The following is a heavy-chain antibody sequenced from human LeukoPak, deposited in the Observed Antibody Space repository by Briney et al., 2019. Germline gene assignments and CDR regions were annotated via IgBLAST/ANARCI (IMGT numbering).Heavy chain of an antibody. J-gene: IGHJ3*02. V-gene: IGHV3-7*03. CDR2: IKRDGSEK. Sequence: GGSLRLSCAASGFTFSSYWMSWVRQAPGKGLEWVANIKRDGSEKYYVDSVKGRFTISRDNAKNSLYLQMNSLRAEDTAVYYCARTSSQYVDAFDIWGQGTMVTVSS. D-gene: IGHD2-15*01. CDR3: ARTSSQYVDAFDI. CDR1: GFTFSSYW.